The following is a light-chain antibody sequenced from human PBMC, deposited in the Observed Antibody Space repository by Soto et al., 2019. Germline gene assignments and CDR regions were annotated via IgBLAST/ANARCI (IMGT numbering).Light chain of an antibody. CDR2: GAS. CDR3: QQYGSSPTWT. CDR1: QSVSSY. V-gene: IGKV3-20*01. Sequence: EIVLTQSPATLSVSPGERATLSCRASQSVSSYLAWYQQKPGQAPRLLIYGASTRATGIPDRFSGSGSGTDFTLTISRLEPEDSAVYYCQQYGSSPTWTFGQGTKVDI. J-gene: IGKJ1*01.